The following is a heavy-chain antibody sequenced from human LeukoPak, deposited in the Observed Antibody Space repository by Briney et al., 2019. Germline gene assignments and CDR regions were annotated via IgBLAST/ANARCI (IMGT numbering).Heavy chain of an antibody. CDR1: GFTFSSYG. D-gene: IGHD2/OR15-2a*01. Sequence: GGSLRLSCAASGFTFSSYGMSWVRQAPGKGLGWVSAISGSGGSTYYADSVKGGLTISRDNAKNSLYLQMNSLRVEDTAVYYCAREVISAWDRRTACFGYWGQGTLVSVSS. J-gene: IGHJ4*02. CDR2: ISGSGGST. CDR3: AREVISAWDRRTACFGY. V-gene: IGHV3-23*01.